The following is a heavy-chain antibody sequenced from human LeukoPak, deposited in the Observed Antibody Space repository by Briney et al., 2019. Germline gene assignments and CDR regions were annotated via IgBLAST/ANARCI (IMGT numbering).Heavy chain of an antibody. J-gene: IGHJ5*02. V-gene: IGHV1-69*04. CDR1: GGTFSSYT. CDR2: IIPILGIA. D-gene: IGHD3-22*01. Sequence: SVRVSCRASGGTFSSYTISWVREAPGQGLEWMGRIIPILGIANYAQKFQGRVTITADKSTSTAYMELSSLRSEDTAVYYWARDQGVITPLTARGWFDPWGQGTLVTVSS. CDR3: ARDQGVITPLTARGWFDP.